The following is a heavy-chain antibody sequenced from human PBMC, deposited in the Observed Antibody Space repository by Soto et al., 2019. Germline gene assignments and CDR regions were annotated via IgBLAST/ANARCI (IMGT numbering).Heavy chain of an antibody. CDR2: IYHSGST. J-gene: IGHJ1*01. CDR1: GGSISSGGYS. V-gene: IGHV4-30-2*01. CDR3: ASSYSASGGSDLRD. D-gene: IGHD3-22*01. Sequence: QLQLQESGSGLVKPSQTLSLTCAVSGGSISSGGYSWSWIRQPPGKGLEWIGYIYHSGSTYYNPSLKSPVTISVARSKNQFSLKLSSVTAADAAVYYCASSYSASGGSDLRDWGQGTLVTVPS.